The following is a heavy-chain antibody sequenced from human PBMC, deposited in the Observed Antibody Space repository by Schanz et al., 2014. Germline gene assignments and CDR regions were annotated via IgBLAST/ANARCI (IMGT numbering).Heavy chain of an antibody. Sequence: QVQLQQWGAGLLKPSETLSLTCGVFGGSFSGYYWSWIRQPPGKGLEWIGYIYYSGSSDYNPSLKSRVTISVDTSKSQFSLKLSSVTAADTAVYYCARDSLRGATGGYGMDVWGQGTTVTVSS. CDR1: GGSFSGYY. J-gene: IGHJ6*02. V-gene: IGHV4-34*11. CDR2: IYYSGSS. CDR3: ARDSLRGATGGYGMDV. D-gene: IGHD2-8*02.